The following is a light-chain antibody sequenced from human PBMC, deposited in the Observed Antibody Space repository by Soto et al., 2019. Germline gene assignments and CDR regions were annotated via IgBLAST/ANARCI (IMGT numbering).Light chain of an antibody. CDR2: AAS. V-gene: IGKV3-20*01. Sequence: EIVLTQSPGTLSLSPGERATLSCRASQSVSSSYLAWYQQKPGQAPMLLIYAASSMATGIPDSFSGSGSGTDFTLTIRSLEPEDFAVYYCQQYDTSPLTFGPGTKVDIK. CDR1: QSVSSSY. CDR3: QQYDTSPLT. J-gene: IGKJ3*01.